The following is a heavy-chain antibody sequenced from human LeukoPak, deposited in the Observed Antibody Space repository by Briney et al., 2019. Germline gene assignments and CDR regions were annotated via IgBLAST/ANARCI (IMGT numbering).Heavy chain of an antibody. CDR3: ARGETTVTSGGYYYYYMDV. D-gene: IGHD4-17*01. CDR2: MNPNSGNT. V-gene: IGHV1-8*01. Sequence: ASVKVSCKASGYTFTSYDINWVRQATGQGLEWMGWMNPNSGNTGYAQKFQGRVTMTRDTSISTAYMELSSLRSEDTAVYYCARGETTVTSGGYYYYYMDVWGKGTTVTISS. J-gene: IGHJ6*03. CDR1: GYTFTSYD.